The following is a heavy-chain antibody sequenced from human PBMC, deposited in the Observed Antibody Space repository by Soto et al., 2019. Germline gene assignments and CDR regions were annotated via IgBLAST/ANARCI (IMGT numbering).Heavy chain of an antibody. V-gene: IGHV1-69*08. CDR3: ATDGGSTSPSAYNSVMDV. CDR1: GDTFSCYS. D-gene: IGHD1-1*01. CDR2: IIPRVGTP. Sequence: QAQLVQSGAEVKRPGSSVKVSCKASGDTFSCYSISWVRQAPGQGPEWMGRIIPRVGTPNYAQKFQGRVTFSADMSTSTAYMVLNSLISDDTAVYYCATDGGSTSPSAYNSVMDVWGKGTLVTVSS. J-gene: IGHJ6*03.